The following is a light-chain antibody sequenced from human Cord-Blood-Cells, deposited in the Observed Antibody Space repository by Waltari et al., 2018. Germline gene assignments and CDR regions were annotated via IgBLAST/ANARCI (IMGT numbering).Light chain of an antibody. J-gene: IGKJ3*01. V-gene: IGKV1-39*01. CDR1: QSISSY. CDR3: QQSYSTPFT. CDR2: AAS. Sequence: DIQIPQSPSSLSASVGYRVTLTCRASQSISSYLNWYQQKPGKAPKLLIYAASSLQSGVPSRFSGSGSGTDFTLTISSLQPEDFATYYCQQSYSTPFTFGPGTKVDIK.